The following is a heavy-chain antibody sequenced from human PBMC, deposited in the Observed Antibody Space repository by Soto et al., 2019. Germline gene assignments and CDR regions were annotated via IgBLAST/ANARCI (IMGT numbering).Heavy chain of an antibody. V-gene: IGHV1-24*01. CDR3: ARDKGGSGSHYYYYGMDV. Sequence: ASVKVSCKVSGYTLTELSMHWVRQAPGKGLEWMGGFDPEDGETIYAQKLQGRVTMTEDTSTNTAYMELRSLRSDDTAVYYCARDKGGSGSHYYYYGMDVWGQGTTVTVSS. J-gene: IGHJ6*02. CDR2: FDPEDGET. CDR1: GYTLTELS. D-gene: IGHD3-10*01.